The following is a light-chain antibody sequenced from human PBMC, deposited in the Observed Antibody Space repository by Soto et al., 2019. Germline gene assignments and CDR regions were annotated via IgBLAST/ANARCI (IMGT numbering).Light chain of an antibody. CDR1: SSDVGGYNY. CDR2: EVS. J-gene: IGLJ2*01. CDR3: SSYTSSCTVV. Sequence: QSVLTQPASVSGSPGQSITISCTGTSSDVGGYNYVSWYQQHPGKAPKLMIYEVSNRPSGVSNRFSGSKSGNTASLTISGLKAEDEAEYYCSSYTSSCTVVFGGGTKLTVL. V-gene: IGLV2-14*01.